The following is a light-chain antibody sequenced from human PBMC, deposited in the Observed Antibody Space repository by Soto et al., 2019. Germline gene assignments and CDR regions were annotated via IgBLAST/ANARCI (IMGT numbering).Light chain of an antibody. V-gene: IGLV6-57*01. CDR2: EDN. CDR1: SGSIASNY. CDR3: QSYDATNQV. J-gene: IGLJ3*02. Sequence: NFMLTQPHSVSESPGKTVIISCTRSSGSIASNYVQWYQQRPGSSPTTVIYEDNQRPSGVPDRFSGSIDSSSNSASLTISALETEDEADYFCQSYDATNQVFGRGTKLIVL.